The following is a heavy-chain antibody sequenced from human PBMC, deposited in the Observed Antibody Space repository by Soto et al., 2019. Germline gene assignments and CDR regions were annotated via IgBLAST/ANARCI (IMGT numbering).Heavy chain of an antibody. CDR2: IFPGDSDT. CDR3: ARVDGPFDF. J-gene: IGHJ4*02. D-gene: IGHD5-12*01. CDR1: GYNFNIYW. V-gene: IGHV5-51*01. Sequence: PGESLKISCKASGYNFNIYWIGWVRQMPGKGLEWMGIIFPGDSDTIYNPSFQGQVAISADKSITTTYLQWSSLRASDTGMHYCARVDGPFDFWGQGTPVTVSS.